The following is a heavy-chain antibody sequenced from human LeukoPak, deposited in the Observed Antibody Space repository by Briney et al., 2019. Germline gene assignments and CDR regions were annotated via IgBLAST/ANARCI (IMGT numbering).Heavy chain of an antibody. J-gene: IGHJ4*02. CDR2: TYYRSKWYN. CDR3: ASRSAVAGEFDY. CDR1: GDSVSSNSGA. V-gene: IGHV6-1*01. D-gene: IGHD6-19*01. Sequence: SQTLSLTCAISGDSVSSNSGAWNWIRQSPSRGLEWLGRTYYRSKWYNDYAVSVKSRITINPDTSKNQFSLQLNSVTPEDTAVYYCASRSAVAGEFDYWGQGTVVTVSP.